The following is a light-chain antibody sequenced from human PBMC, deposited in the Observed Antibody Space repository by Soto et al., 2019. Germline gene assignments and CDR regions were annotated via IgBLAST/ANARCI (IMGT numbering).Light chain of an antibody. J-gene: IGLJ3*02. Sequence: QSVLTQPASVSGAPGQRVTISCTGSSSNIGAGYDVHWYQQLPGTVPKLLIYGHNNRPSGVPDRFSGSKSGTSASLAIAGLQAEDEADYYCQSFDSSLTGFVLFGGGTKLTVL. CDR2: GHN. V-gene: IGLV1-40*01. CDR1: SSNIGAGYD. CDR3: QSFDSSLTGFVL.